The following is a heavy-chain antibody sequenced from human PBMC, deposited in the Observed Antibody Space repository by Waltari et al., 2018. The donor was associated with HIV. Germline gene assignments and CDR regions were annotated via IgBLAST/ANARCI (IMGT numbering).Heavy chain of an antibody. V-gene: IGHV4-34*02. D-gene: IGHD3-16*01. CDR3: ARGLDDSSSFGGYDYYGIDV. CDR2: INHSGST. Sequence: QVHVEQWGAGLLKPAETLSLTCAVYGGSFSGYHWAWIRQSAGKGLEWIGEINHSGSTNYNPSFKSRATVSVDRTKNQVSLKVTSVTAADTGVYYCARGLDDSSSFGGYDYYGIDVWGRGTTVTVAS. J-gene: IGHJ6*02. CDR1: GGSFSGYH.